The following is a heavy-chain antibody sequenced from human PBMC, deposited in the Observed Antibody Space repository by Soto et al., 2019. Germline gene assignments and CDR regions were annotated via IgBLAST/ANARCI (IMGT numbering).Heavy chain of an antibody. CDR3: ARQDPVTAVENDAFDT. Sequence: EVQLVESGGSLVQPGGSLKLSCAASGFIFSVSAMHWVRQASGKGLEWVGRIRGKGNNYATAYAASVKGRFTISRDDSTNMEYLEMNGLETEDTAVYYCARQDPVTAVENDAFDTWGQGTMVTVSS. CDR1: GFIFSVSA. CDR2: IRGKGNNYAT. V-gene: IGHV3-73*01. D-gene: IGHD2-21*02. J-gene: IGHJ3*02.